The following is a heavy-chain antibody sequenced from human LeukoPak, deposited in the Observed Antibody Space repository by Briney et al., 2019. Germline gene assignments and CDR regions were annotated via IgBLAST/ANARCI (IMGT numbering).Heavy chain of an antibody. CDR2: IIPIFGTA. D-gene: IGHD3-22*01. CDR1: GGTFSSYA. V-gene: IGHV1-69*01. J-gene: IGHJ4*02. CDR3: ARDPYYYDSEARDPEGDY. Sequence: SVKVSCKASGGTFSSYAISWVRQAPGQGLEWMGGIIPIFGTANYAQKFQGRVTITADESTSTAYMELNSLRAEDTAVYYCARDPYYYDSEARDPEGDYWGQGTLVTVSS.